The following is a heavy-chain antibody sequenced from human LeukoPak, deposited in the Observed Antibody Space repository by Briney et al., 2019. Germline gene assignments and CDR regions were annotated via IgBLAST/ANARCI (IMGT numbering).Heavy chain of an antibody. J-gene: IGHJ6*03. CDR2: ISYDGSNK. V-gene: IGHV3-30-3*01. D-gene: IGHD3-3*01. CDR3: ARGTYDFWSGYYDYYYYYYMDV. CDR1: GFTFSSYA. Sequence: GGSLRLSCAASGFTFSSYAMHWVRQAPGKGLEWVAVISYDGSNKYYADSVKGRFTISRDNSKNTLYLQMNSLRTEDTAVYYCARGTYDFWSGYYDYYYYYYMDVWGKGTTVTVSS.